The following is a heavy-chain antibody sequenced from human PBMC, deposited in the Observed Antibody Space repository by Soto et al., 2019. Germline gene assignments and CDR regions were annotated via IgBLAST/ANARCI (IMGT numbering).Heavy chain of an antibody. J-gene: IGHJ5*02. D-gene: IGHD5-18*01. CDR2: IYDSGST. Sequence: QVPLQESGPGLVKPSETLSLTCTVSGGSINNYYWSWIRQPPGKGLEWIGYIYDSGSTNYNPSLKSRVPMSVDTSKNQFSLNLSSVTAADTAVYYCAREHGFSYGLNYFDPWGQGTLVTVSS. CDR3: AREHGFSYGLNYFDP. V-gene: IGHV4-59*01. CDR1: GGSINNYY.